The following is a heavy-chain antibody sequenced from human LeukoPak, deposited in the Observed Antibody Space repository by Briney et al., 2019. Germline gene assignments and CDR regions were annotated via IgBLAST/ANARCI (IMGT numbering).Heavy chain of an antibody. CDR1: GGSISSYY. CDR2: IYYSGST. Sequence: SETLSLTCTVSGGSISSYYWSWIRQPPGKGLEWIGYIYYSGSTNYNPSLKSRVTMSVDTSKNQFSLKLSSVTAADTAVYYCARGGGQFDYWGQGTLVTVSS. V-gene: IGHV4-59*08. D-gene: IGHD3-16*01. CDR3: ARGGGQFDY. J-gene: IGHJ4*02.